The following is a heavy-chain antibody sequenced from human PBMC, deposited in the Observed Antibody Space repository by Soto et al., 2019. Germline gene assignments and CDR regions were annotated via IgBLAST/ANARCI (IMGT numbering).Heavy chain of an antibody. Sequence: ASVKVSCKASGYTFTSHYMHWVRQAPGQGLEWVGIINPSGGSTTFAQKFQGRVTMTRDTSTSTVYMELSSLRSEDTAVYYCARDQVACTYYFDYWGQGALVTVSS. CDR2: INPSGGST. D-gene: IGHD2-15*01. CDR1: GYTFTSHY. J-gene: IGHJ4*02. CDR3: ARDQVACTYYFDY. V-gene: IGHV1-46*01.